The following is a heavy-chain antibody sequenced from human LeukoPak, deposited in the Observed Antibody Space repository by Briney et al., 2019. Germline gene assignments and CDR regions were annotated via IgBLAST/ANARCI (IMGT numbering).Heavy chain of an antibody. D-gene: IGHD2-2*01. CDR2: ISAYNGNT. CDR1: GYTFTSYG. Sequence: GASVKVSCKASGYTFTSYGISWVRQAPGQGLEWMGWISAYNGNTNYAQKLQGRVTMTTDTSTSTAYMELRSLRSDDTAVYYCARGHCSSTSCYDFDYWGQGTMVTVSS. CDR3: ARGHCSSTSCYDFDY. J-gene: IGHJ4*02. V-gene: IGHV1-18*01.